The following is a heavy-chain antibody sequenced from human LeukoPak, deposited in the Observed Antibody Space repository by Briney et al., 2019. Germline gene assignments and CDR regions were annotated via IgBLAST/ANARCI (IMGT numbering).Heavy chain of an antibody. Sequence: SVKVSCKASGGTFSSYAISWVRQAPGQGLEWMGRIIPIFGTANYAQKFQGRVTITTDESTSTAYMELSSLRSEDTAVYYCASFTEGAIKQQLIAGYFDLWGRGTLVTVSS. CDR1: GGTFSSYA. CDR3: ASFTEGAIKQQLIAGYFDL. V-gene: IGHV1-69*05. D-gene: IGHD6-13*01. J-gene: IGHJ2*01. CDR2: IIPIFGTA.